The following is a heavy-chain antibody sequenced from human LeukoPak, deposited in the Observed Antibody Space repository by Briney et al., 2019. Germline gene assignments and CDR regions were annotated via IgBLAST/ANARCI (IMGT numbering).Heavy chain of an antibody. D-gene: IGHD6-13*01. J-gene: IGHJ6*03. CDR3: AKEEVSSWEEYYYYYYYMDV. CDR2: ISYDGSNK. CDR1: GFTFSSYG. V-gene: IGHV3-30*18. Sequence: GGSLRLSCAASGFTFSSYGMHWVRQAPGKGLEWVAVISYDGSNKYYADSVKGRFTISRDNSKNTLYLQMNSLRAEDTAVYYCAKEEVSSWEEYYYYYYYMDVWGKGTTVTVSS.